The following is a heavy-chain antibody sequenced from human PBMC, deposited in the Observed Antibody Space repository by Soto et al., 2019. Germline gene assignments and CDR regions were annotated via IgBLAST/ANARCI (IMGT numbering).Heavy chain of an antibody. CDR1: GGSISSYY. Sequence: SETLSLTCTVSGGSISSYYWSWIRQPPWKGLEWIGYIYYSGSTNYNPSLKSRVTISVDTSKNQFSLKLSSVTAADTAVYYCARQPGGYCSGGSCYHTYYYYMDVWGKGTTVTVSS. CDR2: IYYSGST. V-gene: IGHV4-59*08. D-gene: IGHD2-15*01. CDR3: ARQPGGYCSGGSCYHTYYYYMDV. J-gene: IGHJ6*03.